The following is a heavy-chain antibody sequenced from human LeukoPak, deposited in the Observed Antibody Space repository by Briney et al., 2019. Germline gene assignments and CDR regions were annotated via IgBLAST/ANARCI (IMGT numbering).Heavy chain of an antibody. D-gene: IGHD5-24*01. CDR1: GYRFSSYG. CDR3: ARESLEYYGMDV. V-gene: IGHV1-18*01. Sequence: ASVKVSCKASGYRFSSYGITWVRQAPGQGLEWMGWISGYKGNAVYAQKFQGRVTMTIDTSTTTAYMEVRSLRSDDTAVYYCARESLEYYGMDVWGQGSTVTVSS. CDR2: ISGYKGNA. J-gene: IGHJ6*02.